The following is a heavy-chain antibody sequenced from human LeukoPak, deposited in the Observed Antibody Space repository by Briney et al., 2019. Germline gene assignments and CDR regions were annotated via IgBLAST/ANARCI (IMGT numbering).Heavy chain of an antibody. V-gene: IGHV3-23*01. Sequence: GGSLRLSCATLGFTFSSYGMTWVRQPPGKGLEWLSAIDGGGDATKYADSMKGRFTISRDNSGNTLYLQMNSLRAEDTAVYYCAKYGRSTWFYLDSWGQGTLVTVSS. J-gene: IGHJ4*02. CDR3: AKYGRSTWFYLDS. CDR1: GFTFSSYG. CDR2: IDGGGDAT. D-gene: IGHD6-13*01.